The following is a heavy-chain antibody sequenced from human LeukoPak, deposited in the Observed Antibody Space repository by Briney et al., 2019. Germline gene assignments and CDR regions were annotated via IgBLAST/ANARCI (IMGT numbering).Heavy chain of an antibody. D-gene: IGHD3-22*01. CDR1: GFTFSNYW. CDR3: ARLRFHDSSGYYSDY. J-gene: IGHJ4*02. V-gene: IGHV3-21*01. CDR2: ISSSSGSI. Sequence: GGSLRLSCAASGFTFSNYWMTWVRQAPGKGLEWVSSISSSSGSIYYADSVKGRFTISRDNAKNSLYLQMNSLRAEDTAVYYCARLRFHDSSGYYSDYWGQGTLVTVSS.